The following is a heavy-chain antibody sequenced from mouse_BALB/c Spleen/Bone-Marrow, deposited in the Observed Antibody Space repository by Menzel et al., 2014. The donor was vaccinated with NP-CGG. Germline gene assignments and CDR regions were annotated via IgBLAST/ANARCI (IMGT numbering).Heavy chain of an antibody. D-gene: IGHD1-1*01. V-gene: IGHV5-17*02. CDR1: GFTFSSFG. J-gene: IGHJ3*01. CDR2: ISSGSSTI. CDR3: ARSSDSYGSSPNAY. Sequence: EVQLQQSGGGLVQPGGSRKLSCAASGFTFSSFGMHWVRQAPEKGLEWVAYISSGSSTIYYADTVKGRFTISRDNPKNTLFLQMTSLRSEDTAMYYCARSSDSYGSSPNAYWGQGTLVTVSA.